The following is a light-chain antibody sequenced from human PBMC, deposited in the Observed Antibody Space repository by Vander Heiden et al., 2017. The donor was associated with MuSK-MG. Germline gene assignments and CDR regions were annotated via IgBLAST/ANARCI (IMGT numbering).Light chain of an antibody. V-gene: IGKV1-39*01. J-gene: IGKJ4*01. Sequence: DIQMTQSPSSLSASIGDRVTITCRASQTIITYLNWYQQKPGKAPKVLIDAASSLQSGVPSRFSGSGSGTDFTLTITSLQPEDLGTYYCQQSYMEPPTFGGGTTVEIK. CDR1: QTIITY. CDR2: AAS. CDR3: QQSYMEPPT.